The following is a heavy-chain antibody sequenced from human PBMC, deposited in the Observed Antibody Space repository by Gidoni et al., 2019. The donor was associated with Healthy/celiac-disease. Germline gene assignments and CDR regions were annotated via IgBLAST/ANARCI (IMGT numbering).Heavy chain of an antibody. Sequence: QVQLVQSGAEVKKPGASVKVSCKASGYTFTSYAMHWVRQAPGQRLEWMGWINAGNGNKKYSQKFQGRVTITRDTSASTAYMELSSLRSEDTAVYYCARPQYYYDSSGYDYYYYYGMDVWGQGTTVTVSS. CDR1: GYTFTSYA. CDR2: INAGNGNK. CDR3: ARPQYYYDSSGYDYYYYYGMDV. V-gene: IGHV1-3*01. J-gene: IGHJ6*02. D-gene: IGHD3-22*01.